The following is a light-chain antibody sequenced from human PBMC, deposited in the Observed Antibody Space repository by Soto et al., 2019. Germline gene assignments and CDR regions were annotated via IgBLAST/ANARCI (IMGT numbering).Light chain of an antibody. CDR1: SSDIGTYNF. Sequence: QSALTQPASVSGSPGQSITISCTGTSSDIGTYNFVSWYQQHPGKAPKLLIHEINNRPSAVSIRFSGSKSGNTASLTISGLQAEDEADYYCSSDTTTSTLIFGGGTKLTVL. CDR2: EIN. CDR3: SSDTTTSTLI. V-gene: IGLV2-14*01. J-gene: IGLJ2*01.